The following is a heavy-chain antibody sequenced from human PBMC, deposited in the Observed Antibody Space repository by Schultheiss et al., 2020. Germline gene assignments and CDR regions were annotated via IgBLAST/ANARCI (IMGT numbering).Heavy chain of an antibody. Sequence: TLSLTCTVSGGSISSGDYYWSWIRQPPGKGLEWIGYIYYSGSTYYNPSLKSRVTISVDTSKNQFSLKLSSVTAADTAVYYCARDTRYGDPGIVGVDYWGQGTLVTVSS. J-gene: IGHJ4*02. V-gene: IGHV4-30-4*01. CDR2: IYYSGST. D-gene: IGHD4-17*01. CDR3: ARDTRYGDPGIVGVDY. CDR1: GGSISSGDYY.